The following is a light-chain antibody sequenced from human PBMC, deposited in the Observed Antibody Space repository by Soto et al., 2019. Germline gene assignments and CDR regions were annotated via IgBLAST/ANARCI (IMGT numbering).Light chain of an antibody. V-gene: IGKV1-5*03. J-gene: IGKJ1*01. Sequence: DIQMTQSPSTLSGSVGDRVTITCRASQTISSWLAWYQQKPGKAPKLLIYKASTLKSGVPSRFSGSGSGTEFTLTISSLQPDDFATYSCQHYNSYSDAFGQGTNVELK. CDR1: QTISSW. CDR2: KAS. CDR3: QHYNSYSDA.